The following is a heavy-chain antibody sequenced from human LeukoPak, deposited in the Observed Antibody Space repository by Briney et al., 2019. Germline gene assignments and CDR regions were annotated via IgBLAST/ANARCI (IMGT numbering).Heavy chain of an antibody. CDR1: GFTFSSYS. V-gene: IGHV3-48*01. CDR2: ISSSGNII. Sequence: GGSLRLSCAASGFTFSSYSMNWVRQAPGKGLEWVSYISSSGNIIYHADSVKGRFTISRDNAKNSLYLQMNSPRAEDTAVYYCARMTYYDFWSGYYKDDFWGQGTLVTVSS. CDR3: ARMTYYDFWSGYYKDDF. D-gene: IGHD3-3*01. J-gene: IGHJ4*02.